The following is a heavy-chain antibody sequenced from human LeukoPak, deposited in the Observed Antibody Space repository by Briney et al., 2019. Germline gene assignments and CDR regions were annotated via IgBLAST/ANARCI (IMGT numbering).Heavy chain of an antibody. CDR3: ARELLRRYWFDP. D-gene: IGHD3-10*01. J-gene: IGHJ5*02. Sequence: ASVKVSCKASGYTFTGYYMHWVRQAPGQGLEWMGRINPNSGGTNYAQKFQGRVTMTRDTSISTAYMELSRLRSDDMAVYYCARELLRRYWFDPWGQGTLVTVSS. CDR2: INPNSGGT. CDR1: GYTFTGYY. V-gene: IGHV1-2*06.